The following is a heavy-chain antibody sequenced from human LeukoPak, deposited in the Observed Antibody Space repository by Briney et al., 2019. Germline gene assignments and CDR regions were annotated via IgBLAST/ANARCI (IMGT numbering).Heavy chain of an antibody. CDR2: ISSSSSYI. CDR3: ASTVTYDAFDI. D-gene: IGHD4-17*01. J-gene: IGHJ3*02. V-gene: IGHV3-21*01. Sequence: GGFLRLSCAASGFTFSSYSMNWVRQAPGKGLEWVSSISSSSSYIYYADSVKGRFTISRDNAKNSLYLQMNSLRAEDTAVYHCASTVTYDAFDIWGQGTMVTVSS. CDR1: GFTFSSYS.